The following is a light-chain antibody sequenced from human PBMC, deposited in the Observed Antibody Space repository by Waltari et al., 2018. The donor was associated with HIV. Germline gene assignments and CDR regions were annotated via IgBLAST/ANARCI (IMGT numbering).Light chain of an antibody. V-gene: IGKV1-39*01. Sequence: DIQMTQSPSSLSASVGDRVNITCRASQRISSYLHWYQQKPGKAPKLLISAAFNLQSGVPSRFSGGRSGTDFTLTIGSLQVEDLATYYCQQSYSSPHTFGQGTNLEIK. CDR1: QRISSY. CDR3: QQSYSSPHT. CDR2: AAF. J-gene: IGKJ2*01.